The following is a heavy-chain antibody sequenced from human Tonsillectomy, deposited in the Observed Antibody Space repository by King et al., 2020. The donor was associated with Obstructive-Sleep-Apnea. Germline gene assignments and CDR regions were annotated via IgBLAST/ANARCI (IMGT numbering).Heavy chain of an antibody. D-gene: IGHD4-17*01. CDR1: GGSISSSNW. Sequence: QLQESGPGLVKPSGTLFLTCDVSGGSISSSNWWSWVRQPPGKGLEWLGEIYHSGSTSSNPSLTSRVTISVDKTKNQFSLEVRSVTAADTAVYYCVRVFGDYRNFYYGMDVWGQGTTVTVSS. V-gene: IGHV4-4*02. CDR3: VRVFGDYRNFYYGMDV. J-gene: IGHJ6*02. CDR2: IYHSGST.